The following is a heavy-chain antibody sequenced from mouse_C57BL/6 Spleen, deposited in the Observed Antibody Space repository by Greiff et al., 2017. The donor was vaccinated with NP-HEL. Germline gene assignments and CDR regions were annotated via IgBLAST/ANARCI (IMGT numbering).Heavy chain of an antibody. CDR1: GYAFSSYW. J-gene: IGHJ1*03. D-gene: IGHD2-1*01. CDR2: LYPGDGDT. V-gene: IGHV1-80*01. Sequence: VQGVESGAELVKPGASVKISCKASGYAFSSYWMNWVKQRPGKGLEWIGQLYPGDGDTNYNGKFKGKATLTADKSSSTAYMQLSSLTSEDSAVYFCARNGGKRYFDVWGTGTTVTVSS. CDR3: ARNGGKRYFDV.